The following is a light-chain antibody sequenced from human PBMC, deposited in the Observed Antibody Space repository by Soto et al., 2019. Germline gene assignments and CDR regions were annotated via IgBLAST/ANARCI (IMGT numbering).Light chain of an antibody. J-gene: IGKJ1*01. Sequence: DIPMTQSPSSVSASVGDRITITCRTSQDIGRSLAWFQQKPGKAPQYLIQAASILQSGVPSRFSGSGSGTEFILTNNNLQPEDFASYFCLQVYSFPRTFGLGTKVEI. CDR1: QDIGRS. V-gene: IGKV1-12*01. CDR3: LQVYSFPRT. CDR2: AAS.